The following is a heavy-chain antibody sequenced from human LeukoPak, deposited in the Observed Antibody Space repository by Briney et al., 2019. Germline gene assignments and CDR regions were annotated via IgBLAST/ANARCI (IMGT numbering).Heavy chain of an antibody. CDR2: ISYDGSNK. J-gene: IGHJ4*02. CDR3: ARRAPSHDFDD. CDR1: GFTFSSYG. Sequence: RRSLRLSCAASGFTFSSYGMHWVRQAPGKGLEWVAVISYDGSNKYYADSVKGRFTISRDNAKNSLYLQMNSLRVEDTALYYCARRAPSHDFDDWGQGTLVSVSS. V-gene: IGHV3-30*03.